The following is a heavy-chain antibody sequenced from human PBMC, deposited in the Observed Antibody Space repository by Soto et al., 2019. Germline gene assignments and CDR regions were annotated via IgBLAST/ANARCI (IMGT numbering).Heavy chain of an antibody. Sequence: GASVKVSCKASGYTFTSYGISWVRQAPGQGLEWMGWISAYNGNTNYAQKLQGRVTMTTDTSTSTAYMELRSLRSEDTAVYYCYDFWSGPDAYYFDYWGQGTLVTVSS. CDR1: GYTFTSYG. D-gene: IGHD3-3*01. J-gene: IGHJ4*02. CDR3: YDFWSGPDAYYFDY. CDR2: ISAYNGNT. V-gene: IGHV1-18*01.